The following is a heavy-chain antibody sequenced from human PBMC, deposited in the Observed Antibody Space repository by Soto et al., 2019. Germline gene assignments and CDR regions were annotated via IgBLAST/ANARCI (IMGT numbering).Heavy chain of an antibody. D-gene: IGHD6-13*01. V-gene: IGHV3-23*01. CDR1: GFTFSAYV. J-gene: IGHJ6*02. CDR2: IGGSGGAT. Sequence: GRSLRLSCAASGFTFSAYVMNWVRHVPGKGLELVSRIGGSGGATHYAESVKGRFTVSRDNSKNTLFLQMNSLTAEDTAVYYCAKPLGGYNYYGMDVWGQGTTVTVSS. CDR3: AKPLGGYNYYGMDV.